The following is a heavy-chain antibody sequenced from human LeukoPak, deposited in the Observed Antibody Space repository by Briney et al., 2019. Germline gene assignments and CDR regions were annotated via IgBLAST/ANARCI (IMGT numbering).Heavy chain of an antibody. D-gene: IGHD4-23*01. CDR1: GFTFSSYG. CDR2: IWYDGSNT. Sequence: PGGSLRLSCAASGFTFSSYGMHWVRQAPGKGLEWVAVIWYDGSNTYYADSVKGRFTISRDNSKNTLYLQMNSLRAEDTAVYYCAKVEAPPGIYGGGSFDYWGQGTLVTVSS. J-gene: IGHJ4*02. CDR3: AKVEAPPGIYGGGSFDY. V-gene: IGHV3-33*06.